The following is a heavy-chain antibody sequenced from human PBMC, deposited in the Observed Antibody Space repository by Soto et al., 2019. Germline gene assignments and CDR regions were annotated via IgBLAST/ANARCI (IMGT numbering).Heavy chain of an antibody. Sequence: GASVKVSCKASGGTFSSYTISWVRQAPGQGLEWMGRIIPILGIANYAQKFQGRVTITADKSTSTAYMELSSLRSEDTAVYYCASVRASSSWGPDYWGQGTLVTVSS. D-gene: IGHD6-13*01. CDR3: ASVRASSSWGPDY. J-gene: IGHJ4*02. CDR1: GGTFSSYT. CDR2: IIPILGIA. V-gene: IGHV1-69*02.